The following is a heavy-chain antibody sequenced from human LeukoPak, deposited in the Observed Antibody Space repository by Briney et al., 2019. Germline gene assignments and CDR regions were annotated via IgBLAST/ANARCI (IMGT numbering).Heavy chain of an antibody. Sequence: PGGSLRLSCEASGFTFSSYAMSWVRQAPGKGLAWVSVISSSADSTYYADSVKGRFTISRDNSKNTLYLQMNNLRAEDTAVYYCAKPLEKYTYGGNFDYWGQGILVPVSS. J-gene: IGHJ4*02. V-gene: IGHV3-23*01. D-gene: IGHD4-23*01. CDR3: AKPLEKYTYGGNFDY. CDR1: GFTFSSYA. CDR2: ISSSADST.